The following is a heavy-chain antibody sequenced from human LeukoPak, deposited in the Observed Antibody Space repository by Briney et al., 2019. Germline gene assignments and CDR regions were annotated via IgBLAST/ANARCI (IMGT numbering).Heavy chain of an antibody. CDR3: ARVVAAAGSDNWFDP. Sequence: PGGSLRLSCAASRFTFDDYGMSWVRQAPGKGLEWVSGINWNGGSTGYADSVKGRFTISRDNAKNSLYLQMNSLRAEDTALYHCARVVAAAGSDNWFDPWGQGTLVTVSS. V-gene: IGHV3-20*01. CDR2: INWNGGST. D-gene: IGHD6-13*01. CDR1: RFTFDDYG. J-gene: IGHJ5*02.